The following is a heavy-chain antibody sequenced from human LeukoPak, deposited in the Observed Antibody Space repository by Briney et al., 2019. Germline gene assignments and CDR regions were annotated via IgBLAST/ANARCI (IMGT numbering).Heavy chain of an antibody. Sequence: PGGSLRLSCAASGYTFSSYAMSWVRQAPGKGLEWVANIKQDGSEKYYVDSVKGRFTISRDNAKNSLYLQMNSLRAEDTAVYYCAREGYDFWSGYYPNRPYYMDVWGKGTTVTVSS. V-gene: IGHV3-7*01. CDR2: IKQDGSEK. J-gene: IGHJ6*03. D-gene: IGHD3-3*01. CDR1: GYTFSSYA. CDR3: AREGYDFWSGYYPNRPYYMDV.